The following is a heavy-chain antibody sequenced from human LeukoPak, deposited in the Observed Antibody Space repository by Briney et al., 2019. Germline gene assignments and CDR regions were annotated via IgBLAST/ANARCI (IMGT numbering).Heavy chain of an antibody. CDR1: GFTFSDYA. J-gene: IGHJ4*01. CDR3: PKSNWINAFDY. D-gene: IGHD2-2*03. Sequence: PGGSLRLSCAASGFTFSDYAMNWVRQAPGKGLEWVSTISGSGGGANYADSVKGRFTISRDNSKNTVYLQMNSLRAEDKAVYYCPKSNWINAFDYGAKEPWSPSPQ. V-gene: IGHV3-23*01. CDR2: ISGSGGGA.